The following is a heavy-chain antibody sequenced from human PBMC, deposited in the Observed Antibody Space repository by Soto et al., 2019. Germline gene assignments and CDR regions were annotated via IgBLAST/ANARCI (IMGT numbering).Heavy chain of an antibody. CDR2: MNPNSGNT. CDR1: GYTFTSYD. CDR3: ARGSAPPYYYYMDV. Sequence: ASVKVSCKASGYTFTSYDINWVRQATGQGLEWMGWMNPNSGNTGYAQKFQGRVTMTRNTSISTAYMELSSLRSEDTAVYYCARGSAPPYYYYMDVWGKGTTVTVSS. J-gene: IGHJ6*03. V-gene: IGHV1-8*01.